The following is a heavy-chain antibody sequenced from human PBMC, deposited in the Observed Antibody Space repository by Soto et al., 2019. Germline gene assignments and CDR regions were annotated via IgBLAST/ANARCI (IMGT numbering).Heavy chain of an antibody. CDR3: ARHPEYSSSSIWFDP. J-gene: IGHJ5*02. CDR2: IYYSGST. V-gene: IGHV4-59*08. D-gene: IGHD6-6*01. CDR1: GGSVSSYY. Sequence: PSETLSLTCTVSGGSVSSYYWSWIRQPPGKGLEWIGYIYYSGSTNYNPSLKSRVTISVDTSKNQFSLKLSSVTAADTAVYYCARHPEYSSSSIWFDPWGQGTLVTVS.